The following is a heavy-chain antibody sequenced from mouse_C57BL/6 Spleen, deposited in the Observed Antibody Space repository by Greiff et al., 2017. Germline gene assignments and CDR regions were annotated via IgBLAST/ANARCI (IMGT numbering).Heavy chain of an antibody. J-gene: IGHJ3*01. Sequence: QVQLQQPGAELVKPGASVKMSCKASGYTFTSYWITWVKQRPGQGLEWIGDIYPGSGSTNYNEKFKSKATLTVDTSSSTAYMQLSSLTSEDSAVYYCARYYDSYYVFAYWGQGTLVTVSA. CDR2: IYPGSGST. CDR3: ARYYDSYYVFAY. V-gene: IGHV1-55*01. D-gene: IGHD2-3*01. CDR1: GYTFTSYW.